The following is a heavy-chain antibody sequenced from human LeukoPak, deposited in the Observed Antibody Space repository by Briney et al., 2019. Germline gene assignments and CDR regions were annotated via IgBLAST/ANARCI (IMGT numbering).Heavy chain of an antibody. CDR1: GLSFGDYT. CDR3: TRVPVLRYFDWSRHFDY. J-gene: IGHJ4*02. V-gene: IGHV3-49*03. D-gene: IGHD3-9*01. CDR2: IRSKVYGGTT. Sequence: GGSLRLSCTASGLSFGDYTMSWFRQAPGKGPEWVGFIRSKVYGGTTEYAVSVKGRFTISRDDSKSIAYLQMDSLKTEDTAVYYCTRVPVLRYFDWSRHFDYWGQGTLVTVSS.